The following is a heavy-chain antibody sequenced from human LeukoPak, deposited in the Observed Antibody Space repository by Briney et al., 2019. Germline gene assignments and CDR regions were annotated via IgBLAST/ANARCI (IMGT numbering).Heavy chain of an antibody. CDR1: GGSLSGYY. CDR2: INHSGST. J-gene: IGHJ5*02. Sequence: SETLSLTCAVYGGSLSGYYWSWIRQPPGKGLEWIGEINHSGSTNYNPSLKSRVTISVDTSKNQFSLKLSSVTAADTAVYYCARGRLCSSTSCYSVWFDPWGQGTLVTVSS. V-gene: IGHV4-34*01. D-gene: IGHD2-2*01. CDR3: ARGRLCSSTSCYSVWFDP.